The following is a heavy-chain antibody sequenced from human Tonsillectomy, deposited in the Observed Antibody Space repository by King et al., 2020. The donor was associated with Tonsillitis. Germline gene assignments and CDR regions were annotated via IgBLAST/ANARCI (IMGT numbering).Heavy chain of an antibody. CDR1: GFTFIFYG. CDR3: AREGVISARLDPERAEGAILSGFDY. CDR2: IWYDGSHK. Sequence: VQLVESGGGVVQPGRSLRLSCAASGFTFIFYGMHWVRQAPGKGLEWVTVIWYDGSHKYYADSVKGRFTISRDNSKNTLYLQMTSLRAEDTAVDYCAREGVISARLDPERAEGAILSGFDYWGQGTLVTVST. D-gene: IGHD6-6*01. J-gene: IGHJ4*02. V-gene: IGHV3-33*01.